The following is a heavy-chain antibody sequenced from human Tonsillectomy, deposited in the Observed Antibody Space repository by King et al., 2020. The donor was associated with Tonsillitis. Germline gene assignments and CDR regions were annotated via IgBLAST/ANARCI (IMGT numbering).Heavy chain of an antibody. V-gene: IGHV1-18*01. Sequence: QLVQSGAEVKKPGASVKVSCKASGYTFTSYGFSWVRQAPGQGLEWRGWISAYNGNTNYAQKVQGGVTMTTETSTSTAYMELDKLRPDDTAVYYCARGSTAMAHFDYGGQGTLVTVSS. J-gene: IGHJ4*02. CDR3: ARGSTAMAHFDY. D-gene: IGHD5-18*01. CDR2: ISAYNGNT. CDR1: GYTFTSYG.